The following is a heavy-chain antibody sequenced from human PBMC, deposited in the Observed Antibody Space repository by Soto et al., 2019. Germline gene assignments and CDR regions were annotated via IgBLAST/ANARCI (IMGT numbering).Heavy chain of an antibody. Sequence: EVQLLESGGGLVQPGGSLRLSCAASGFTFSSYAMNWVRQAPGKGLEWVSTISGSGGSTYYADSVKGRFSISRDNSNNTMYRQMNSLRAEDTAVYYCAKDDYDILTGYSDKIFWGQGTLVTVSS. CDR3: AKDDYDILTGYSDKIF. CDR1: GFTFSSYA. D-gene: IGHD3-9*01. J-gene: IGHJ4*02. V-gene: IGHV3-23*01. CDR2: ISGSGGST.